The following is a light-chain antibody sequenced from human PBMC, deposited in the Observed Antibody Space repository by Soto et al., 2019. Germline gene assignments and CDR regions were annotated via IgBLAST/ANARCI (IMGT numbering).Light chain of an antibody. V-gene: IGKV3-20*01. Sequence: EIVLTQSPGTPSLSPGERATLSCRTSQSVSSTYLAWYQQKPGQPPRLLIYGASNRATGIPDRFSGSGSGTDFTLTISRLEPEDFAVYYCQQSGSSLWTFGQGTKVETK. CDR2: GAS. CDR1: QSVSSTY. J-gene: IGKJ1*01. CDR3: QQSGSSLWT.